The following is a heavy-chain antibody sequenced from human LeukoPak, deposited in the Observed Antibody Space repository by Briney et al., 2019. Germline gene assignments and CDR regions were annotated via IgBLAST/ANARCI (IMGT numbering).Heavy chain of an antibody. CDR3: ARLNTAMVLYYFDY. CDR2: ISAYNGNT. J-gene: IGHJ4*02. Sequence: GASVKVSCKASGYTFTSYGMSWVRQAPGQGLEWMGWISAYNGNTNYAQKLQGRVTMTTDTSTSTAYMELRSLRSDDTAVYYCARLNTAMVLYYFDYWGQGTLVTVSS. CDR1: GYTFTSYG. D-gene: IGHD5-18*01. V-gene: IGHV1-18*01.